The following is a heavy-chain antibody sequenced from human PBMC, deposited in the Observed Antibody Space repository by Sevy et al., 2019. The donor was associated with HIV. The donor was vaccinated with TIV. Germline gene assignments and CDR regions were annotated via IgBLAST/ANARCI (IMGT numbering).Heavy chain of an antibody. CDR3: ARVTFGGVIPKKIFDY. V-gene: IGHV4-61*01. J-gene: IGHJ4*02. Sequence: SETLSLTCTVSGGSVSSGSYYWSWIRQPPGKGLEWIGYIYYSGSTNYNPSLKSRVTISVDTSKNQFSLKLSSVTAAETAVYYCARVTFGGVIPKKIFDYWGQGTLVTVSS. D-gene: IGHD3-16*02. CDR2: IYYSGST. CDR1: GGSVSSGSYY.